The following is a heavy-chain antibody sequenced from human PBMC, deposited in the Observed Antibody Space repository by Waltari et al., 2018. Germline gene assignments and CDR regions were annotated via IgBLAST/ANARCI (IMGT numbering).Heavy chain of an antibody. V-gene: IGHV3-23*03. Sequence: VQLQESGPGLVKPSETLSPTCAVSGYSISSGYYWGWVRQAPGKGLEWVSVIYSGGSTYYADSVQGRFTISRDNSKNTLYLQMNSLRAEDTAVYYCANCAIAAAGTGDAFDIWGQGTMVTVSS. CDR2: IYSGGST. CDR1: GYSISSGYY. CDR3: ANCAIAAAGTGDAFDI. J-gene: IGHJ3*02. D-gene: IGHD6-13*01.